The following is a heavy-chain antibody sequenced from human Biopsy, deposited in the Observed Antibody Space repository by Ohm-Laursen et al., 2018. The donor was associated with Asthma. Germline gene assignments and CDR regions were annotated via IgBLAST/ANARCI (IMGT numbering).Heavy chain of an antibody. CDR3: ARTFHFWSPYHAEHYQL. J-gene: IGHJ1*01. D-gene: IGHD3-3*02. V-gene: IGHV3-30*03. CDR2: ISSDVRE. CDR1: GFTFGDYW. Sequence: SLRLSCAASGFTFGDYWMSWVRQVPGKGLEWVALISSDVREWYADSVKGRFTISRDNAKNSLYLQMNSLRAEDTAVYYCARTFHFWSPYHAEHYQLWGQGTLVTVPS.